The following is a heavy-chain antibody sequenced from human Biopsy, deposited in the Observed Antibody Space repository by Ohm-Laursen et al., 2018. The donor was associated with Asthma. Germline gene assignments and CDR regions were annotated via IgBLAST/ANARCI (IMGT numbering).Heavy chain of an antibody. Sequence: SLRLSCSAFGFTFSSYALSWGRQTPGKGLEWVATITGDGSQKFYVDSVTGRFTISRDNSKNSLYLQMNSLRAEDTAVYYCARTFHFWSPYHAEHYQLWGQGTLVTVSS. CDR2: ITGDGSQK. D-gene: IGHD3-3*02. CDR1: GFTFSSYA. CDR3: ARTFHFWSPYHAEHYQL. J-gene: IGHJ1*01. V-gene: IGHV3-7*01.